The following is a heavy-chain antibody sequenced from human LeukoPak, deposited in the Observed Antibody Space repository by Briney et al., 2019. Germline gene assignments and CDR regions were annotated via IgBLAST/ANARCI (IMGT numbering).Heavy chain of an antibody. CDR3: ATAGGYSRPLQLNFDY. V-gene: IGHV1-8*01. CDR2: MNPNSGNT. CDR1: GYTFTSYD. D-gene: IGHD3-22*01. J-gene: IGHJ4*02. Sequence: ASVKVSCKASGYTFTSYDINWVRQATGQGLEWMGWMNPNSGNTGYAQKFQGRVTITRNTSISTAYMELSSLRSEDTAVYYCATAGGYSRPLQLNFDYWGQGTLVTVSS.